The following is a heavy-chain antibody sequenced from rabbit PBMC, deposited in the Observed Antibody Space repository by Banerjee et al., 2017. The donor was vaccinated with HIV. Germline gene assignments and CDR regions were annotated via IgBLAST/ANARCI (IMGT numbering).Heavy chain of an antibody. V-gene: IGHV1S40*01. CDR2: IDPIFTAT. CDR3: ARDLTDVIGWNFGW. J-gene: IGHJ4*01. D-gene: IGHD1-1*01. Sequence: QSLEESGGDLVKPGASLTLTCTASGFSFSSGDWMYWVRQAPGKGLEWIGYIDPIFTATYYANWAKGRFTISKTSSTTVTLQVTSLTAADTATYFCARDLTDVIGWNFGWWGQGTLVTVS. CDR1: GFSFSSGDW.